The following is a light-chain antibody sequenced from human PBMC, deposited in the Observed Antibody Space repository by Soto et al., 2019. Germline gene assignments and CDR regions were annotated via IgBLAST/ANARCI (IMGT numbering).Light chain of an antibody. V-gene: IGLV2-14*01. J-gene: IGLJ2*01. Sequence: QSALTQPDSVSGSHRQSITISCTGTSSDVGGYNDVSWYQQHPGKAPKHTIYDVSNRRSGVSDRFSGSKSTNTASLTISGVHADDEADYYCSSYTSSSTMVVVGGTKVTVL. CDR3: SSYTSSSTMV. CDR2: DVS. CDR1: SSDVGGYND.